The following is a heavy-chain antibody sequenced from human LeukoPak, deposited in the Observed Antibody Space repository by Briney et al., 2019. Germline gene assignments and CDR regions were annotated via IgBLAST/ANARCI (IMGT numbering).Heavy chain of an antibody. CDR1: GYSFTSYW. V-gene: IGHV5-51*01. D-gene: IGHD5-24*01. J-gene: IGHJ4*02. Sequence: HGESLKISCKGSGYSFTSYWIGRVRQMPGKGLEWMGIIYPGDPDTRYSPSFQGQVTISADKSISTAYLQWSSLKASDTAMYYCARLRDGCNYYYDYWGQGTLVTVSS. CDR3: ARLRDGCNYYYDY. CDR2: IYPGDPDT.